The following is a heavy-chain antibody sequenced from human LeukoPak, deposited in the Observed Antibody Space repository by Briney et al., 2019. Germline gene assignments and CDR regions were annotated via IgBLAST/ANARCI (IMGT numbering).Heavy chain of an antibody. CDR2: IIPIFGTA. D-gene: IGHD2-2*01. V-gene: IGHV1-69*01. CDR3: AREDEDIVVVPAAFAWWFDP. Sequence: SSVKVSCKASGGTFSSYAISWVRQAPGQGLEWMGGIIPIFGTANYAQKFQGRVTITADESTSTDYTELSSLRSEDTAVYYCAREDEDIVVVPAAFAWWFDPWGQGTLDTVSS. J-gene: IGHJ5*02. CDR1: GGTFSSYA.